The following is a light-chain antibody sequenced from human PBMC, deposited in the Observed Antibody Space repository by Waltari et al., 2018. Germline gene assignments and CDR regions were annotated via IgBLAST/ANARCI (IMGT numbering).Light chain of an antibody. CDR1: NIGSKS. CDR3: QVWDSSSDHYV. Sequence: SSVLTQPPSVSVAPGQTARITCGGNNIGSKSVTWYQQKPGRAPGLVVYDDRDRPSGIPERFSGSNSGNTATLTISRVEDGDEADYYCQVWDSSSDHYVFGTGTNVTVL. J-gene: IGLJ1*01. CDR2: DDR. V-gene: IGLV3-21*02.